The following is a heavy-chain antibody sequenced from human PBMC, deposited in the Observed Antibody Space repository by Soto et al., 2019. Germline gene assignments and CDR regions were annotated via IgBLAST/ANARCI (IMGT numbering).Heavy chain of an antibody. J-gene: IGHJ4*02. V-gene: IGHV3-30-3*01. Sequence: QVQLVESGGGVVQPGRSLRLSCAASGFTFSSYAMHWVRQAPGKGLEWVAVISYDGGNKYYADSVKGRFTISRDNSKNTLYLQMNSLRAEDTAVYYCAREYYDVGDYWGQGTLVTVSS. CDR1: GFTFSSYA. CDR3: AREYYDVGDY. D-gene: IGHD3-3*01. CDR2: ISYDGGNK.